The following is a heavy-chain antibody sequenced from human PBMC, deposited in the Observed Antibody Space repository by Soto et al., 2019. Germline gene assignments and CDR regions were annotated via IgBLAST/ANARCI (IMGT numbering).Heavy chain of an antibody. J-gene: IGHJ6*02. V-gene: IGHV1-69*01. CDR1: GDTFSSYA. D-gene: IGHD3-22*01. CDR2: IIPIFGTA. Sequence: QVQLVQSGAEVKKPGSSVKVSCKASGDTFSSYAISWVRQAPGQGLEWMGGIIPIFGTANYAQKFQGRGTITADESTSTAYMELSRLRSEDTAVYYCARDGSGYRSRASPMDVWGQGTTVTVSS. CDR3: ARDGSGYRSRASPMDV.